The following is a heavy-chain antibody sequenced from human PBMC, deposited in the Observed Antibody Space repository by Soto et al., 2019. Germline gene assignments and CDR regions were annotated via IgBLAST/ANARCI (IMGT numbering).Heavy chain of an antibody. Sequence: QVQLVESGGGVVQPGRSLRLSCAASGFTFSSYGMHWVRQAPGKGLEWVAVIWYDGSNKYYADSVKGRFTISRDNSKNTLYLQMNSLRAEDTAVYYCARNYYDSSGYYPDDYWGQVTLVTVSS. CDR2: IWYDGSNK. CDR1: GFTFSSYG. CDR3: ARNYYDSSGYYPDDY. D-gene: IGHD3-22*01. J-gene: IGHJ4*02. V-gene: IGHV3-33*01.